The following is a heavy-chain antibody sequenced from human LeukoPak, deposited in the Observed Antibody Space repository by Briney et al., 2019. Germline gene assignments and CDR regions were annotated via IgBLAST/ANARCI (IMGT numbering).Heavy chain of an antibody. CDR3: TTVRTY. J-gene: IGHJ4*02. V-gene: IGHV3-15*01. D-gene: IGHD3/OR15-3a*01. CDR2: IKSKGDGETI. CDR1: GFPFTKTW. Sequence: GGSLRLSCAASGFPFTKTWMNWVRQAPGKGLEWVGRIKSKGDGETIDYAASVKGRFTISRDDSKNTLYLQMNSLKTEDTAVYYCTTVRTYWGQGTLVTVSS.